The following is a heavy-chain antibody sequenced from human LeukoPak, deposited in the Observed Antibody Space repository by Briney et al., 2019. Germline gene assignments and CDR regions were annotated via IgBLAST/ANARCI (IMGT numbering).Heavy chain of an antibody. Sequence: SVKVSCKASGGTSSSYAISWVRQAPGQGLEWMGGIIPIFGTANYAQKFQGRVTITTDESTSTAYMELSSLRSEDTAVYYCARDDVDTAMVAVRGVYWGQGTLVTVSS. CDR3: ARDDVDTAMVAVRGVY. D-gene: IGHD5-18*01. V-gene: IGHV1-69*05. CDR2: IIPIFGTA. CDR1: GGTSSSYA. J-gene: IGHJ4*02.